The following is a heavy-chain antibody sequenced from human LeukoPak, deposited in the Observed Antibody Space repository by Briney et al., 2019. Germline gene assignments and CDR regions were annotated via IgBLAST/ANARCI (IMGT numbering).Heavy chain of an antibody. V-gene: IGHV4-39*07. CDR3: ARGGRWMVSSWYRYAVDY. Sequence: PSETLSLTCTVSGGSISSYYWSWIRQPPGKGLEWIGSIYYSGSTYYNPSLKSRVTISVDTSKNQFSLKLSSVTAADTAVYYCARGGRWMVSSWYRYAVDYWGQGTLVTVSS. J-gene: IGHJ4*02. CDR1: GGSISSYY. D-gene: IGHD6-13*01. CDR2: IYYSGST.